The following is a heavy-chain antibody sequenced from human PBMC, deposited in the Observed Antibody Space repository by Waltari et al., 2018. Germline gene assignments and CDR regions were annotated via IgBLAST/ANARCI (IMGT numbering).Heavy chain of an antibody. D-gene: IGHD5-12*01. V-gene: IGHV1-69*04. CDR2: IIPILGIA. CDR3: ARGPIVARVFYNWFAP. Sequence: QVQLVQSGAEVKKPGSSVKVSCKASGGTFSSYAISWVRQAPGQGLEWMGGIIPILGIANYAQKFQGRVTITADESTSTAYMELSSLRSEDTAVYYCARGPIVARVFYNWFAPWGQGTLVTVSS. CDR1: GGTFSSYA. J-gene: IGHJ5*02.